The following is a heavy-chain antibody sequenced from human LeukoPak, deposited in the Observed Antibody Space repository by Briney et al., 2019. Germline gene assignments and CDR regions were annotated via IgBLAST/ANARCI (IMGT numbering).Heavy chain of an antibody. CDR3: ARVAKLMASYYGMDL. D-gene: IGHD2-8*01. CDR1: GFTFSSYG. CDR2: IWYDGSNK. J-gene: IGHJ6*02. Sequence: PGGSLRLSCAASGFTFSSYGMHWVRQAPGKGLEWVAVIWYDGSNKYYADSVKGRFTISRDNSKNTLYLQMSSLRAEDTAVYYCARVAKLMASYYGMDLLSQGTPVIVSS. V-gene: IGHV3-33*01.